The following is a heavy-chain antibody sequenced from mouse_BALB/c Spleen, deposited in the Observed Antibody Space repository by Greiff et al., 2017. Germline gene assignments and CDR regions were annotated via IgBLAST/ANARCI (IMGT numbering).Heavy chain of an antibody. CDR1: GFTFSSFG. Sequence: VQLKESGGGLVQPGGSRKLSCAASGFTFSSFGMHWVRQAPEKGLEWVAYISSGSSTIYYADTVKGRFTISRDNPKNTLFLQMTSLRSEDTAMYYCARGRGTTNFDYWGQGTTLTVSS. V-gene: IGHV5-17*02. J-gene: IGHJ2*01. CDR3: ARGRGTTNFDY. D-gene: IGHD2-14*01. CDR2: ISSGSSTI.